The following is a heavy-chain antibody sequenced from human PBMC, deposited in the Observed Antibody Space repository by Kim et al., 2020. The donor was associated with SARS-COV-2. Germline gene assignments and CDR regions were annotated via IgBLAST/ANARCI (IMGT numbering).Heavy chain of an antibody. J-gene: IGHJ6*04. CDR2: FDPEDGET. CDR1: GYSLSELS. V-gene: IGHV1-24*01. Sequence: ASVKVSCKVSGYSLSELSMHWVRQAPGKGLEWMGGFDPEDGETIYAQKFQGRVTMTVDTATDTAYMELTSLRSEDTAVYYCATAFVVSSQGPAVGRTAFYNYYGMEVWGERTTVTVSS. D-gene: IGHD1-26*01. CDR3: ATAFVVSSQGPAVGRTAFYNYYGMEV.